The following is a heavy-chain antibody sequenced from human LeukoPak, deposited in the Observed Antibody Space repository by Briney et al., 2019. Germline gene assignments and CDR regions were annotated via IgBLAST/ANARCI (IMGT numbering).Heavy chain of an antibody. CDR3: TRESGAFSPFGF. Sequence: SGPLSLTCAVSGGSITTTNWWSWVRQPPGKGLEWIEEVHLSGATNYNLSLESRVSMSIDKSKNHLSLEVTSVTAADTAIYYCTRESGAFSPFGFWGQGTLVTVSS. D-gene: IGHD1-26*01. J-gene: IGHJ4*02. V-gene: IGHV4-4*02. CDR2: VHLSGAT. CDR1: GGSITTTNW.